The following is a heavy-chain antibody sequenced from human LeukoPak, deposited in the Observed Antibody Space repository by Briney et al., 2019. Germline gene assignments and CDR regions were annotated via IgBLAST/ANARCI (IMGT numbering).Heavy chain of an antibody. CDR2: IYYSGST. CDR1: GGSISSVDYY. V-gene: IGHV4-30-4*08. CDR3: ARERVPFSFDP. J-gene: IGHJ5*02. D-gene: IGHD1-1*01. Sequence: SETLSLTCTVSGGSISSVDYYWSWIRQPPGKGLEWIGYIYYSGSTYYNPSLKSRVTISVDTSKNQFSLKLSSVTAADTAVYYCARERVPFSFDPWGQGTLVTVSS.